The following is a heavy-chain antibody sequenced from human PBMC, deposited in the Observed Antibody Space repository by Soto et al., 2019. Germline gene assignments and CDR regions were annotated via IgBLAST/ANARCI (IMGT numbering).Heavy chain of an antibody. Sequence: EVQLLESGGGLVQPGGSLRLSCAASGFTFSSYAMSWVRQAPGKGLEWVSAISGSGGSTYYADSVKGRFTISRDNSKNTLYLQMNSLRAKDTAVYYCATRLHLGELSSKRAYYFDYWGQGTLVTVSS. V-gene: IGHV3-23*01. D-gene: IGHD3-16*02. CDR2: ISGSGGST. J-gene: IGHJ4*02. CDR1: GFTFSSYA. CDR3: ATRLHLGELSSKRAYYFDY.